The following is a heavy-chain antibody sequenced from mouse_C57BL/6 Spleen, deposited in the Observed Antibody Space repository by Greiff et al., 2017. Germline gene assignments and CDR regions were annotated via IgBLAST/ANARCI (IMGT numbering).Heavy chain of an antibody. CDR2: ISSGGSYT. D-gene: IGHD1-1*01. Sequence: EVQGVESGGDLVKPGGSLKLSCAASGFTFSSYGMSWVRQTPDKRLEWVATISSGGSYTYYPDSVKGRFTNSRDNAKNTLYMQMSSLKSEDTAMYYCARHEEYYGSSYFDYGGKGTTLTVSS. J-gene: IGHJ2*01. CDR3: ARHEEYYGSSYFDY. V-gene: IGHV5-6*01. CDR1: GFTFSSYG.